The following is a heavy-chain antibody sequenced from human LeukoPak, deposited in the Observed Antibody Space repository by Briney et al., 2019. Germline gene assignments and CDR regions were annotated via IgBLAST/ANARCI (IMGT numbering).Heavy chain of an antibody. D-gene: IGHD3-22*01. CDR3: ARGRNYYDSSGYTQTYYYYYMDV. V-gene: IGHV4-39*07. CDR1: GGSISSSSYY. J-gene: IGHJ6*03. Sequence: PSETLSLTCTVSGGSISSSSYYWGWIRQPPGKGLEWIGSIYYSGSTYYNPSLKSRVTISVDTSKNQFSLKLSSVTAADTAVYYCARGRNYYDSSGYTQTYYYYYMDVWGKGTTVTVSS. CDR2: IYYSGST.